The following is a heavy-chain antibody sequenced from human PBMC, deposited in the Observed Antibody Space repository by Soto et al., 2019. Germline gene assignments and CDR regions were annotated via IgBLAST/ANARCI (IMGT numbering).Heavy chain of an antibody. CDR1: GFTFSSYW. CDR3: ARRQPTVTTPYYYYGMDV. V-gene: IGHV3-7*05. J-gene: IGHJ6*02. D-gene: IGHD4-17*01. CDR2: IKQDGSEK. Sequence: GGSLRLSCAASGFTFSSYWMSWVRQAPGKGLEWVANIKQDGSEKYYVDSVKGRFTISRDNAKNSLYLQMNSLRAEDTAVYYCARRQPTVTTPYYYYGMDVWGQGTTVTVS.